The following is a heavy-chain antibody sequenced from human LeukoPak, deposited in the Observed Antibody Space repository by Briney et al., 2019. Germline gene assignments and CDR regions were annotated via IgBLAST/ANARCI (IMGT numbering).Heavy chain of an antibody. J-gene: IGHJ4*02. CDR3: ATRYEMVAGTEDDY. CDR2: IYHSGST. CDR1: GGSISSSNW. D-gene: IGHD6-19*01. V-gene: IGHV4-4*02. Sequence: TSETLSLTCAVSGGSISSSNWWSWVRQPPGKGLEWIGEIYHSGSTNYNPSLKSRVTISVDKSKNQFSLKLSSVTAADTAVYYCATRYEMVAGTEDDYWGQGTLVTVSS.